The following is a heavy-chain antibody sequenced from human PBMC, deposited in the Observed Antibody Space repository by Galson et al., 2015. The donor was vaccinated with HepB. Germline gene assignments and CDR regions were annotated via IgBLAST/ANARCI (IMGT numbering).Heavy chain of an antibody. V-gene: IGHV3-7*03. Sequence: SLRLSCAASGFSFSRNWMSWVRQAPGKGLEWVANINQDGSEQYYVDSVKGRITISRDNAKNSLYLQMNSLRAEDTAVYYCARLYGAYYFDLWGQGTLSPSPQ. J-gene: IGHJ4*02. CDR2: INQDGSEQ. CDR1: GFSFSRNW. D-gene: IGHD3-10*02. CDR3: ARLYGAYYFDL.